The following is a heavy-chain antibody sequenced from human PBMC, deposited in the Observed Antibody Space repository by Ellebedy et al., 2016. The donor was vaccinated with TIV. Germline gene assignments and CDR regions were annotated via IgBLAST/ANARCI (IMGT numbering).Heavy chain of an antibody. J-gene: IGHJ5*02. CDR3: VKLAVRGAMPNPTWLDP. CDR1: GYSFIHYW. V-gene: IGHV5-51*01. CDR2: IYPGDSQT. Sequence: GGSLRLSCKGSGYSFIHYWIAWVRQMPGKGLEWMGIIYPGDSQTKYRPSFQGQVTISADKSINTAYLQWSSLKASDTGIYYCVKLAVRGAMPNPTWLDPWGQGTLVTVSP. D-gene: IGHD3-10*01.